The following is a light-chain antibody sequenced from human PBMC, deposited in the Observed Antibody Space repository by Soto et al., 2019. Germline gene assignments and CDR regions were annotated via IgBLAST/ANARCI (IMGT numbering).Light chain of an antibody. CDR3: QSYDSSLVL. Sequence: NFMLTQPHSVSESPGKTVTISCTASSGSIASNYVQWYQQRPGSAPTTVIYEDDQRPSGVPDRFSGSIDKSSNTASLTISGLKTEDEADYYCQSYDSSLVLFGGGTQLTVL. CDR1: SGSIASNY. CDR2: EDD. V-gene: IGLV6-57*02. J-gene: IGLJ2*01.